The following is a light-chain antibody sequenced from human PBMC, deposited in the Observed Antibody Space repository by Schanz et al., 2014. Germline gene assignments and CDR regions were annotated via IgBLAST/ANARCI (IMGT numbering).Light chain of an antibody. V-gene: IGLV2-8*01. CDR3: TSYAGSNQVV. J-gene: IGLJ2*01. Sequence: QSALTQPPSVSGSPGQSVTISCTGTSSDVGGYKYVSWYQQHPGKAPKLMIYEVSKRPSGVPDRFSASKSGNTASLTVSGLQADDEADYYCTSYAGSNQVVFGGGTKLTVL. CDR1: SSDVGGYKY. CDR2: EVS.